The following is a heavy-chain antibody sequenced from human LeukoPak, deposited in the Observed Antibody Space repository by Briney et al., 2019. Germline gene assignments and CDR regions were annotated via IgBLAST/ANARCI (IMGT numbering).Heavy chain of an antibody. J-gene: IGHJ4*02. D-gene: IGHD3-22*01. CDR2: INPNSGGT. CDR3: ARGYYDSSGYYSDY. Sequence: ASVKVSCKASGYTFTGYYMHGVRQAPGQGLECIGRINPNSGGTNYAQKFQGRVTMTRDTSISTAYMELSRLRSDDTAVYYCARGYYDSSGYYSDYWGQGTLVTVSS. V-gene: IGHV1-2*06. CDR1: GYTFTGYY.